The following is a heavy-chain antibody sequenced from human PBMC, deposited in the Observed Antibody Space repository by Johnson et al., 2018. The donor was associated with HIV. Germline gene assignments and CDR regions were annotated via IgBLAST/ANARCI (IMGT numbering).Heavy chain of an antibody. D-gene: IGHD1-26*01. V-gene: IGHV3-20*04. Sequence: VQLVESGGGVVRPGGSLRLSCAASGFTFDDYGMSWVRQAPGKGLEWVSGINWNGGRTGYVDSMKGRFTISRDNAKNSLYLQMNSLRAEDTAVYYCARDHWDWVGATDAFDIWGQGTMVTVSS. CDR2: INWNGGRT. CDR1: GFTFDDYG. J-gene: IGHJ3*02. CDR3: ARDHWDWVGATDAFDI.